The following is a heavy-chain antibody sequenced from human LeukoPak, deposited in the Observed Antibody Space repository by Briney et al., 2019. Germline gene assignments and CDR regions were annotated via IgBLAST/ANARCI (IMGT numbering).Heavy chain of an antibody. CDR1: GGSISGYY. V-gene: IGHV4-59*01. Sequence: SETLSLTCTVSGGSISGYYWSWIRQPPGKGLEWIGYIYYTGSTNYNPSLKSRVSISVDASKNQFSLKLRSVTAADTAVYYCARFHPYYYDSSGYYYRAFDYWGQGTLVTVSS. CDR2: IYYTGST. J-gene: IGHJ4*02. CDR3: ARFHPYYYDSSGYYYRAFDY. D-gene: IGHD3-22*01.